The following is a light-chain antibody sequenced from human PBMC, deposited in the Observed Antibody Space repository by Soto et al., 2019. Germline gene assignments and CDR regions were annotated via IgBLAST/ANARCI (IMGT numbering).Light chain of an antibody. CDR1: QSISSW. V-gene: IGKV1-5*01. CDR3: QQYTNFPLT. J-gene: IGKJ4*01. Sequence: DMQMTQSPSTLSASVGDRVTITCRASQSISSWLAWYQQKPGKAPKLLIHEASRLESGVPSRFSGSESGTEFTLTISGLHAEDSGTYYCQQYTNFPLTFGGGTKVEIK. CDR2: EAS.